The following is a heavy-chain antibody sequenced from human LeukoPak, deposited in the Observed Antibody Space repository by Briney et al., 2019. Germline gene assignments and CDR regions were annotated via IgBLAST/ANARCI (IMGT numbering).Heavy chain of an antibody. CDR1: GGSFSGYY. CDR3: ARATTQLVPVYFDY. J-gene: IGHJ4*02. CDR2: INHSGST. V-gene: IGHV4-34*01. Sequence: SETLSLTCAVYGGSFSGYYWSWIRQPPGKGLEWIGEINHSGSTNYNPSLKSRVTISVDTSKNQFSLKLSSVTAADTAVYYCARATTQLVPVYFDYWGQGTLVTVSS. D-gene: IGHD6-13*01.